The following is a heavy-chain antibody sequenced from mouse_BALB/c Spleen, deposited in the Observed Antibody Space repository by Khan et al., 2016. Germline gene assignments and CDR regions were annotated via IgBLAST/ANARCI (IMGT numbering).Heavy chain of an antibody. J-gene: IGHJ4*01. V-gene: IGHV14-3*02. D-gene: IGHD2-3*01. Sequence: VQLQQSGAELVKPGASVKLSCTASGFNIKDTYMHWVKQRPEQGLEWMGRIDPANDNTKYDPNFQGQTTITGDTSSNTAYLQLSSLTSEDTAIYYCTSTSNGYYGALGYWGQGTPVPVSS. CDR2: IDPANDNT. CDR1: GFNIKDTY. CDR3: TSTSNGYYGALGY.